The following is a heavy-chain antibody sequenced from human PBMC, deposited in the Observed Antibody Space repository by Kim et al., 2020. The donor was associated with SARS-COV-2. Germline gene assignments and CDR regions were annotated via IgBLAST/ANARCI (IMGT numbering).Heavy chain of an antibody. V-gene: IGHV3-9*01. CDR2: ITWNSGLT. CDR1: GFIFDEYA. CDR3: AKDSSSRKSSGYGAFDI. D-gene: IGHD3-22*01. J-gene: IGHJ3*02. Sequence: GGSLRLSCAASGFIFDEYAMHWVRQAPGKGPEWVSGITWNSGLTGYGDSVKGRFTISRDNAKNSLYLQMNSLRVEDTALYYCAKDSSSRKSSGYGAFDIWGQGTMVTVSS.